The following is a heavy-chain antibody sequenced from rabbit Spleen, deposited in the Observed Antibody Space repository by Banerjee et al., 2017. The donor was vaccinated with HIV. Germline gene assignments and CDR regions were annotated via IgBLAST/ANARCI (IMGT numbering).Heavy chain of an antibody. CDR1: GFSFSSTYY. CDR3: ARGDATSTGYYISYYGMDL. D-gene: IGHD1-1*01. CDR2: IYGGSSGST. Sequence: QSLEESGGDLVKPGASLTLTCTASGFSFSSTYYMCWVRQAPGKGLEWIGCIYGGSSGSTYYASWAKGRFTISKTSSTTVDLKMTSLTAADTATYWCARGDATSTGYYISYYGMDLWGPGTLRHRL. V-gene: IGHV1S40*01. J-gene: IGHJ6*01.